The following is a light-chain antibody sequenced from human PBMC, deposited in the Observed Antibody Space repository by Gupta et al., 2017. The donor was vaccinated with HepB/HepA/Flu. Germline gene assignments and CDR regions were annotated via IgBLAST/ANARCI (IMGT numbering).Light chain of an antibody. V-gene: IGKV1-5*03. J-gene: IGKJ2*04. CDR1: QSISSW. CDR3: QQYGDYRS. Sequence: DTQMTKSPSTLSASVGDRVTIPCRASQSISSWLAWYQQKPGKAPKLMIYKASILESGVPSRFRGSGSGTEFTLSISRLQPDDFATYYCQQYGDYRSFGRGTKLEIK. CDR2: KAS.